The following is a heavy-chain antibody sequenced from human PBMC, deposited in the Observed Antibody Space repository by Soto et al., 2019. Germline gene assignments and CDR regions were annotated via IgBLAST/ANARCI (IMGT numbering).Heavy chain of an antibody. CDR2: VHPGDSDT. Sequence: GESLKISCNGSGNSFSNYWIAWVRQMPGKGLEWMGIVHPGDSDTRYSPSFQGQVIISADKSISTAYLQWSSLKASDTAIYYCARYYGDYYLGYYYYYHMAVWGQGPTVTVSS. D-gene: IGHD4-17*01. CDR3: ARYYGDYYLGYYYYYHMAV. J-gene: IGHJ6*02. V-gene: IGHV5-51*01. CDR1: GNSFSNYW.